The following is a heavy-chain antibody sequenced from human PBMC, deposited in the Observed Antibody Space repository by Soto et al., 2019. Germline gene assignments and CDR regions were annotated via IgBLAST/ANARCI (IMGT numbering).Heavy chain of an antibody. J-gene: IGHJ5*02. Sequence: ETLSLTCAFYVGSLSGYYWSWIRQPPGKGLEWIGEINHSGSTNYNPSLKSRVTISVDTSTNQFSLTLSSVTAADTAVYYCARRKGQWMVYNWFDPWAQGTLVTVS. CDR3: ARRKGQWMVYNWFDP. CDR1: VGSLSGYY. D-gene: IGHD6-19*01. V-gene: IGHV4-34*01. CDR2: INHSGST.